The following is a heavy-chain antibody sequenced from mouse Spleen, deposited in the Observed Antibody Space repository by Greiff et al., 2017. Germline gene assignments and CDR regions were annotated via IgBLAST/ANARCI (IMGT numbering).Heavy chain of an antibody. Sequence: EVKVVESGGGLVQPGGSLKLSCAASGFTFSSYGMSWVRQTPDKRLELVATINSNGGSTYYPDSVKGRFTISRDNAKNTLYLQMSSLKSEDTAMYYCARAPGTYYFDYWGQGTTLTVSS. D-gene: IGHD4-1*01. J-gene: IGHJ2*01. CDR2: INSNGGST. CDR1: GFTFSSYG. V-gene: IGHV5-6-3*01. CDR3: ARAPGTYYFDY.